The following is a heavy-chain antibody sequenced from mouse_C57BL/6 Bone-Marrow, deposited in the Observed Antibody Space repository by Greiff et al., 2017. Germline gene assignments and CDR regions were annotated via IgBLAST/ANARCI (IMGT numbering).Heavy chain of an antibody. CDR3: ARQPKYSNYGDWYFDV. D-gene: IGHD2-5*01. CDR2: INPDSSTI. CDR1: GIDFSRYW. Sequence: EVQLVESGGGLVQPGGSLKLSCAASGIDFSRYWMSWVRRAPGKGLEWIGEINPDSSTINYAPSLKDKFIISRDNAKNTLYLQMSKVRSEDTALXYCARQPKYSNYGDWYFDVWGTGTTVTVSS. J-gene: IGHJ1*03. V-gene: IGHV4-1*01.